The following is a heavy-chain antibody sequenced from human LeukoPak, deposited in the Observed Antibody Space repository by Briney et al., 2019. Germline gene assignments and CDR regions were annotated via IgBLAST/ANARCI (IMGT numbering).Heavy chain of an antibody. CDR3: ARKPNHSNYFDY. CDR2: INPSGGST. Sequence: LRASVKVSCKASGYTFTSYYIHWVRQAPGQGLEWMGLINPSGGSTSYAQKFQGRVTMTRDTSTSTVYMELSSLRSEDTAVYYCARKPNHSNYFDYWGQGTLVTVSS. J-gene: IGHJ4*02. V-gene: IGHV1-46*01. D-gene: IGHD1-14*01. CDR1: GYTFTSYY.